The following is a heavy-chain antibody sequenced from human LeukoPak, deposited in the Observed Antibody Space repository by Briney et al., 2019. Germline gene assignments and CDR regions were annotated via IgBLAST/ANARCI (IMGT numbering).Heavy chain of an antibody. J-gene: IGHJ5*02. CDR2: ISYDGSNK. CDR1: GFTFSSYG. Sequence: GGSLRLSCAASGFTFSSYGMHWVRQAPGKGLEWVAVISYDGSNKYYADSVKGRFTISRDNSKNTLYLQMNSLRAEDTAVYYCAKDSMRYCSSTSCLGRLDPWGQGTLVTVSP. D-gene: IGHD2-2*01. V-gene: IGHV3-30*18. CDR3: AKDSMRYCSSTSCLGRLDP.